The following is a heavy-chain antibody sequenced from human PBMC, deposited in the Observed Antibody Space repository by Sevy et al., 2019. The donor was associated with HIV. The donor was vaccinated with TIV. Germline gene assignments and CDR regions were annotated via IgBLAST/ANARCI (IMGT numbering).Heavy chain of an antibody. J-gene: IGHJ4*02. CDR1: GFTFSSYG. CDR3: ARRYFDL. V-gene: IGHV3-30*03. Sequence: GGSLRLSCAASGFTFSSYGMHWVRQAPGKGLEWVAVISYDGSNKYYADSVKGRFTISRDNAKESLYLQMSNLRVEDTGLYYCARRYFDLWGQGTLVTVSS. CDR2: ISYDGSNK.